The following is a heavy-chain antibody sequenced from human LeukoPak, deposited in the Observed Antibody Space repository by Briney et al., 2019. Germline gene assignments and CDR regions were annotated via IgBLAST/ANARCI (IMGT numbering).Heavy chain of an antibody. Sequence: GGSLRLSCAASGFSFSDYYMSWIRQAPGKGLEWVSYISGSSSTIYYADSLKGRFSISRDNAKNSLYLQMNSLRAEDTAVYYCARWSLGGRDFDYWGQGTLVTVSS. CDR2: ISGSSSTI. CDR1: GFSFSDYY. V-gene: IGHV3-11*01. CDR3: ARWSLGGRDFDY. J-gene: IGHJ4*02. D-gene: IGHD1-26*01.